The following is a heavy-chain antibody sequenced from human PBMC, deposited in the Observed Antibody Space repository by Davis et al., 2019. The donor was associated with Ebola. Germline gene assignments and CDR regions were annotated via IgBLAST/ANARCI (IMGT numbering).Heavy chain of an antibody. V-gene: IGHV1-69*13. Sequence: SVKVSCKASGYTFTSYAISWVRQAPGQGLEWMGGIIPIFGTANYAQKFQGRVTITADESTSTAYMELSSLRSEDTAVYYCARPTLGYCSSTSCNAPGHYYMDVWGKGTTVTVSS. CDR1: GYTFTSYA. CDR2: IIPIFGTA. CDR3: ARPTLGYCSSTSCNAPGHYYMDV. J-gene: IGHJ6*03. D-gene: IGHD2-2*01.